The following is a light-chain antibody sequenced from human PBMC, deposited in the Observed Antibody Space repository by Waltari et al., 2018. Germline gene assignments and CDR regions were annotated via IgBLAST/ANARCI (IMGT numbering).Light chain of an antibody. CDR2: WAS. J-gene: IGKJ1*01. CDR3: QQYYSTPPT. CDR1: QSVLYSPNNKNY. Sequence: DIVMTQSPDSLTVSLGERATINCKSSQSVLYSPNNKNYLAWYQQKPGQPPKLLIYWASTRESGVPDRFSGSGSGTDFTLTISSLQAEDVAVYYCQQYYSTPPTFGQGTKVEIK. V-gene: IGKV4-1*01.